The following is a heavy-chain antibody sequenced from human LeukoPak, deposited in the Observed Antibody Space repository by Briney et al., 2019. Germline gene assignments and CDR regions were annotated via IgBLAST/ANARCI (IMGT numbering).Heavy chain of an antibody. D-gene: IGHD6-19*01. J-gene: IGHJ4*02. CDR3: ARDVQMLRQWVVWISFDY. CDR1: GFTFSSYS. V-gene: IGHV3-21*01. Sequence: GGSLRLSCAASGFTFSSYSMNWVRQAPGKGLEWVSSISSSSSHIYYAESVKGRFTISRDNAKNSLYLQMNSLRAEDTAVYYCARDVQMLRQWVVWISFDYWGQGTLVTVSS. CDR2: ISSSSSHI.